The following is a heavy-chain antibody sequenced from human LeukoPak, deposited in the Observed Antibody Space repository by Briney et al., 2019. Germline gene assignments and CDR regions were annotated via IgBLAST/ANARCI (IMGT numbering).Heavy chain of an antibody. CDR2: ISSNGGST. Sequence: PGGSLRLSCAASGFTFSSYAMHWVRQAPGKGLEYVSAISSNGGSTYYANSVKGRFTIPRDNSKNTLYLQMGSLRAEDMAVYYCARGRYCSSTSCYPFDYWGQGTLVTVSS. V-gene: IGHV3-64*01. D-gene: IGHD2-2*01. CDR1: GFTFSSYA. J-gene: IGHJ4*02. CDR3: ARGRYCSSTSCYPFDY.